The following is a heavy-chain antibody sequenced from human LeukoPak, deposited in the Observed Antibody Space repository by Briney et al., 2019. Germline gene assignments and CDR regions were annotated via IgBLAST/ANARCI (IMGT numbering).Heavy chain of an antibody. V-gene: IGHV3-30*02. D-gene: IGHD1-1*01. CDR2: IRYDGSNK. J-gene: IGHJ4*02. CDR3: AKDWSYKGWAYYCDY. Sequence: GGSLRLSCAASGFTFSSYGMSWVRQAPGKGLEWVSFIRYDGSNKFYTDSVRGRFTISRDNSKNMLYLQMNSLSAEDTAVYYCAKDWSYKGWAYYCDYWGQGTLVTVSS. CDR1: GFTFSSYG.